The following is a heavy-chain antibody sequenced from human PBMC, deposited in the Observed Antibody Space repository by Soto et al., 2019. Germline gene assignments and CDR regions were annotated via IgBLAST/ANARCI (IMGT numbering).Heavy chain of an antibody. J-gene: IGHJ6*02. CDR3: ARYTPGVRYYGMDV. CDR1: GFTFSSYA. D-gene: IGHD5-18*01. Sequence: EVQLLESGGGLVQPGGSLRLSCAASGFTFSSYAMKWVRQAPGKGLEWVSLIGESGTPTYYADSVKGRFTISRDNSGNTLFLEMYSLRAEDTAVYYCARYTPGVRYYGMDVWCQGTTVTVSS. CDR2: IGESGTPT. V-gene: IGHV3-23*01.